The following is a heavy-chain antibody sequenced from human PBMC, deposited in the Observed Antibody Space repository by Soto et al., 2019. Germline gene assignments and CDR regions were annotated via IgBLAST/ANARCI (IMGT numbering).Heavy chain of an antibody. CDR3: ARVGSTLAAGTPDY. Sequence: QVQLVESGGGLVKPGGSLRLSCAASGFTFSDYYMSWFRQAPGKGLEWVSYISGRGSITHDADSVKGRFTISRDNAKNSLYLQMNSLRAEDTAIYYCARVGSTLAAGTPDYWGQGTLVTVSS. J-gene: IGHJ4*02. D-gene: IGHD6-13*01. CDR1: GFTFSDYY. V-gene: IGHV3-11*01. CDR2: ISGRGSIT.